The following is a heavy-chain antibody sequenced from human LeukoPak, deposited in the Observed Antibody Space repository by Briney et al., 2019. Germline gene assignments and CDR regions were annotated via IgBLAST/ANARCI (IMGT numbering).Heavy chain of an antibody. CDR3: ARGGGDILTGYRDY. V-gene: IGHV4-4*02. J-gene: IGHJ4*02. Sequence: SETLSLTCAVSGGSISSSNWWSWVRQPPGKGLEWIGEIYHSGSTNYNPSLKSRVTISVDKSKNQFSLKLSSVTAADTAVYYCARGGGDILTGYRDYWGQGTLVTVSS. D-gene: IGHD3-9*01. CDR1: GGSISSSNW. CDR2: IYHSGST.